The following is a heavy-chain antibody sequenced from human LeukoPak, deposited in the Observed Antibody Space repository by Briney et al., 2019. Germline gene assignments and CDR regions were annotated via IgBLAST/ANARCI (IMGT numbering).Heavy chain of an antibody. CDR2: ISYDGSNK. CDR3: AKGTVGAKY. D-gene: IGHD1-26*01. V-gene: IGHV3-30*18. Sequence: PGGSLRLSCAASGFTFSSYGMHGVRQAPGKGLEWVAVISYDGSNKYYADSVKGRFTISRDNSKNTLYLQMNSLRAEDTAVYYCAKGTVGAKYWGQGTLVIVSS. CDR1: GFTFSSYG. J-gene: IGHJ4*02.